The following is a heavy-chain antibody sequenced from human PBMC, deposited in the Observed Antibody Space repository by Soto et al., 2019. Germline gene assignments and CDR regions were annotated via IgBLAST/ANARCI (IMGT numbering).Heavy chain of an antibody. CDR1: GGSISSYY. J-gene: IGHJ4*02. D-gene: IGHD5-12*01. V-gene: IGHV4-59*08. CDR3: ARHSGGYNGFDFSY. Sequence: QVQLQESGPGLVKPSETLSLTCTVSGGSISSYYWSWIRQPPGKGLEWIGYIYYTGSTNYNPSLKSRVTISVDTSKNQFSLSLTSVTAADTAVYNCARHSGGYNGFDFSYWGQGALVTVSS. CDR2: IYYTGST.